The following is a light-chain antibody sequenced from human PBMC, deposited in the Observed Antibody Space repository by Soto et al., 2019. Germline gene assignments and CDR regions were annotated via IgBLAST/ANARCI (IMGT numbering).Light chain of an antibody. CDR2: EGS. CDR1: SSDVGNYNL. J-gene: IGLJ3*02. V-gene: IGLV2-23*01. Sequence: QSALTQPASVSGSPGQSITISCTGTSSDVGNYNLVSWYQQHPGEAPKLLIYEGSKRPSGVSNRFSGSKFGNTASLTISGLQAEDAVDYYCCSYAGDSTWVFGGGTKLTVL. CDR3: CSYAGDSTWV.